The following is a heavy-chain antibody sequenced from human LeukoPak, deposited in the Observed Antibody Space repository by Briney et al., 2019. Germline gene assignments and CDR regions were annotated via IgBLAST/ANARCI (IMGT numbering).Heavy chain of an antibody. J-gene: IGHJ4*02. V-gene: IGHV3-33*01. D-gene: IGHD6-19*01. CDR3: ARARYSTGWYYFDY. CDR1: GFTFSSYG. Sequence: GRSLSLSCAASGFTFSSYGMHWVRQAPGKGLEWVAVIWYDGSNKYNADSVKGRFTISRDNSKNTLYLQMNSLRAEDTAVYYCARARYSTGWYYFDYWGQGTLVTVSS. CDR2: IWYDGSNK.